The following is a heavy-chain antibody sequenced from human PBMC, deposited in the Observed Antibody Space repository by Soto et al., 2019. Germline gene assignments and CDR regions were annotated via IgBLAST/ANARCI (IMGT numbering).Heavy chain of an antibody. D-gene: IGHD3-10*01. CDR2: ISAYNGNT. V-gene: IGHV1-18*01. Sequence: ASVKVSCKASGYSFTNDGISWVRQTPGQGLEWMGWISAYNGNTNYAQKLQGRVTMTTDTSTSTAYMELRSLRADDTAVHYCARDSALYYYGSGSRSMAVWGQGTTVTVSS. CDR1: GYSFTNDG. CDR3: ARDSALYYYGSGSRSMAV. J-gene: IGHJ6*02.